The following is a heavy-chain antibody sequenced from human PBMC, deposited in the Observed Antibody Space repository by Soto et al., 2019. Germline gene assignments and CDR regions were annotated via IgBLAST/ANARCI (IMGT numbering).Heavy chain of an antibody. V-gene: IGHV3-23*01. CDR1: GFSFSGYA. CDR2: ISGSASNT. Sequence: PGGSLRLSCAASGFSFSGYAMTWVRQAPGGGLEWVSGISGSASNTFYADSVKGRFTISRDNSKNTLYLQMNSLRAEETAVYYCARDSRRITIFGVVTHYYGMDVWGQGTTVTVSS. J-gene: IGHJ6*02. CDR3: ARDSRRITIFGVVTHYYGMDV. D-gene: IGHD3-3*01.